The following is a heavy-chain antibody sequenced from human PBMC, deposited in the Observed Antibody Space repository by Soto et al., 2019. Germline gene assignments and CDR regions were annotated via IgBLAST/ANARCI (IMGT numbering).Heavy chain of an antibody. D-gene: IGHD3-16*01. J-gene: IGHJ6*02. CDR1: GFIVSSKY. CDR2: IYTGGST. CDR3: TTYTGYGMDV. Sequence: EVQMVETGGVLSQPGGSLRLSCAVSGFIVSSKYMTWVRQAPGKGLEWVSVIYTGGSTHYADSARGRFTISRDSSKNTLYLQMNSLRAEDAAVYYCTTYTGYGMDVWGQGTTVTVSS. V-gene: IGHV3-53*02.